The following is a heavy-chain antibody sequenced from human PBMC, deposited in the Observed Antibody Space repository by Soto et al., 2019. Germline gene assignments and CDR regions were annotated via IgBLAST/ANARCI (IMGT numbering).Heavy chain of an antibody. CDR2: ISSSSSYI. CDR1: GFTFSSYS. Sequence: PGGSLRLSCAASGFTFSSYSMNWVRQAPGKGLEWVSSISSSSSYIYYADSVKGRFTISRDNAKNSLYLQMNSLRAEDTAVYYCARDEAVTPVFDYWGQGTLVTVSS. V-gene: IGHV3-21*01. CDR3: ARDEAVTPVFDY. D-gene: IGHD4-17*01. J-gene: IGHJ4*02.